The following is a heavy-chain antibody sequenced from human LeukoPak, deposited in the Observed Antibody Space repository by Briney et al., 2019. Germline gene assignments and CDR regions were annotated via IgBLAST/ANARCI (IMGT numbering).Heavy chain of an antibody. CDR2: ISGSGGST. CDR1: GFTFSSYA. Sequence: GGSLRLSCAASGFTFSSYAMSWVRQAPGKGLEWVSAISGSGGSTYYADSVKGRFTISRDNSKNTLYLQMNSLRAEDTAVYYCVRDHTSGWLGYWGQGTLVTVSS. J-gene: IGHJ4*02. D-gene: IGHD6-19*01. V-gene: IGHV3-23*01. CDR3: VRDHTSGWLGY.